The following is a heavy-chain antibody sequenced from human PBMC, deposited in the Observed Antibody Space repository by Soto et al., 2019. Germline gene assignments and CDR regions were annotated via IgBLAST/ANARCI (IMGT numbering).Heavy chain of an antibody. Sequence: ASVKVSCKASGGTFSSYAISWVRQAPGQGLEWMGGIIPIFGTANYAQKFQGRVTITADESTSTAYMELSSLRSEDTAVYYCARDIPLTNGGGDYWGQGTLVTVSS. CDR2: IIPIFGTA. CDR1: GGTFSSYA. J-gene: IGHJ4*02. V-gene: IGHV1-69*13. D-gene: IGHD2-8*01. CDR3: ARDIPLTNGGGDY.